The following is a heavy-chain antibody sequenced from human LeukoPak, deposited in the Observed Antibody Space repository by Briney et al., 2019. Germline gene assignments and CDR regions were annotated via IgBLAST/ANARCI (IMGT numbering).Heavy chain of an antibody. CDR3: ARTGDSHY. V-gene: IGHV3-7*03. D-gene: IGHD7-27*01. CDR1: GFTFSNYW. J-gene: IGHJ4*02. Sequence: GGSLRLSCVASGFTFSNYWMSWARQARGKGLEWVANIKQDGSEKYYVDSVKGRFTISRDKAKNSLYLQMISLRAEDTAVYYCARTGDSHYWGQGTLVTVSS. CDR2: IKQDGSEK.